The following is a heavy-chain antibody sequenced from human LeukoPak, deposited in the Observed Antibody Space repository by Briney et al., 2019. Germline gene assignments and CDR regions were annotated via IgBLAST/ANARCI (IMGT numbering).Heavy chain of an antibody. CDR3: ARGEFEP. J-gene: IGHJ5*02. CDR1: GFTFSNYW. CDR2: IKQDGSEK. V-gene: IGHV3-7*03. Sequence: GGSLRLSCAASGFTFSNYWMNWVRQAPGKGLEWVAKIKQDGSEKYYVDSVKGRFTISRDNAKNLLYLQLNSLRAEDTAVYYCARGEFEPWGQGTLVTVSS.